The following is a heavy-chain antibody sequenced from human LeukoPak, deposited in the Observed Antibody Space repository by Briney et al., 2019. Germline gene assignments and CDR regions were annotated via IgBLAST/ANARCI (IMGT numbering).Heavy chain of an antibody. CDR2: IIPIFGTA. CDR1: GGTFSSYA. D-gene: IGHD3-22*01. CDR3: ARDHLPLAYYDRLDAFDI. J-gene: IGHJ3*02. V-gene: IGHV1-69*05. Sequence: SVKVSCKASGGTFSSYAISWVRQAPGQGLEWMGRIIPIFGTANYAQKLQGRVTITTDESTSTAYMELSSLRSEDTAVYYCARDHLPLAYYDRLDAFDIWGQGTMVTVSS.